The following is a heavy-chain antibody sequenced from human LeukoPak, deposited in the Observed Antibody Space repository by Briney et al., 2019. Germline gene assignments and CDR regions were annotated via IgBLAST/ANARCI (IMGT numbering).Heavy chain of an antibody. J-gene: IGHJ4*02. CDR2: ISGSGTTT. Sequence: GGSLSLSCAASGPTFSDYYMTWIRHAPGKGLEWVSSISGSGTTTYSADSVRGRFTVSRDNAKNSVFLYMNSLRAEDTAVYYCAIQITMIVVVPYFDYWGQGTLVTVSS. V-gene: IGHV3-11*04. CDR1: GPTFSDYY. CDR3: AIQITMIVVVPYFDY. D-gene: IGHD3-22*01.